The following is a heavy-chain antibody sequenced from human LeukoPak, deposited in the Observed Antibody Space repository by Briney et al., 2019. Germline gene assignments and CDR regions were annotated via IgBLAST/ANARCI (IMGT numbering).Heavy chain of an antibody. CDR2: INHSGST. CDR3: AREDIARGWFDP. Sequence: SEPLSLTCAVYGGSFSGYYWSWIRQPPGKGLEWIGEINHSGSTNYNPSLKSRVTISVDTSKNQFSLKLSSVTAADTAVYYCAREDIARGWFDPWGQGTLVTVSS. D-gene: IGHD6-13*01. CDR1: GGSFSGYY. J-gene: IGHJ5*02. V-gene: IGHV4-34*01.